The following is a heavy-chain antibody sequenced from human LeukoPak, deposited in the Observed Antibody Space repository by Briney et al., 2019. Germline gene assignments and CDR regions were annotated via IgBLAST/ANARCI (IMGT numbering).Heavy chain of an antibody. D-gene: IGHD1-26*01. CDR1: GFTFSNHW. CDR2: IQQDGSET. Sequence: GGSLRLSCAASGFTFSNHWMSWVRQAPGKGLEWVANIQQDGSETYYVDSVKGRLTISRDNAKNSLYLQMNSLRAEDTAVYYCARDKVVGATYFDYWGQGTLVTVSS. CDR3: ARDKVVGATYFDY. J-gene: IGHJ4*02. V-gene: IGHV3-7*01.